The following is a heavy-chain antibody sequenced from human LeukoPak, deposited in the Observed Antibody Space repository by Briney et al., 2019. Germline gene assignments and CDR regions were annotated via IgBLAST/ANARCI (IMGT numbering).Heavy chain of an antibody. CDR2: IYYSGST. J-gene: IGHJ4*02. CDR3: ATLGAAAPDY. V-gene: IGHV4-59*11. CDR1: GGSISSHY. Sequence: PSETLSLTCTVSGGSISSHYWSWIRQPPGKGLEWIGYIYYSGSTNYNPSLKSRVTISVDTSKNQFSLKLSSVTAADTAVYYCATLGAAAPDYWGQGTLVTVSS. D-gene: IGHD6-13*01.